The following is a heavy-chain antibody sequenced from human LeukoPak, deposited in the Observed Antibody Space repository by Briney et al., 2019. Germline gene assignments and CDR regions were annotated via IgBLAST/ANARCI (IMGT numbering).Heavy chain of an antibody. J-gene: IGHJ4*02. CDR1: GFTFDDYG. V-gene: IGHV3-20*04. D-gene: IGHD3-10*01. CDR2: INWNGGST. Sequence: GGSLRLSCAASGFTFDDYGMSWVRQAPGKGLEWVSGINWNGGSTGYADSVKGRFTISRDNAKNSLYLQMNNLRAEDTALYYCARGYGSGEDGDYWGQGTLVTVSS. CDR3: ARGYGSGEDGDY.